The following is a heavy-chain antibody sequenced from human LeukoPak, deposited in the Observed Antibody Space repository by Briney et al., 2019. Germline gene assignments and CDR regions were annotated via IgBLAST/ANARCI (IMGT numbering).Heavy chain of an antibody. J-gene: IGHJ4*02. D-gene: IGHD6-13*01. CDR1: GFTFSSYA. CDR3: ARDVGSAAAGFFDY. Sequence: PGGSLRLSCAASGFTFSSYAMHWVRQAPGKGLEWVAVISYDGSNKYYADSVKGRFTISRDNSKNTLYLQMNSLRAEDTAVYYCARDVGSAAAGFFDYWGQGTLVTVSS. V-gene: IGHV3-30*04. CDR2: ISYDGSNK.